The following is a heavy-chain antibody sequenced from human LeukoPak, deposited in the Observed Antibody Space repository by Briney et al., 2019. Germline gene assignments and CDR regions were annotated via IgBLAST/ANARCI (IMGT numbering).Heavy chain of an antibody. V-gene: IGHV3-7*01. J-gene: IGHJ4*02. D-gene: IGHD6-13*01. CDR1: GFTFSGYW. CDR2: IKQDGSEK. CDR3: ARGTIAAPGTDY. Sequence: GGSLRLSCAASGFTFSGYWMHWVRQAPGKGLEWVTNIKQDGSEKHFADSVKGRFTISRDNAENSLYLQMNSLRAEDTAMYYCARGTIAAPGTDYWGQGTLVTVSS.